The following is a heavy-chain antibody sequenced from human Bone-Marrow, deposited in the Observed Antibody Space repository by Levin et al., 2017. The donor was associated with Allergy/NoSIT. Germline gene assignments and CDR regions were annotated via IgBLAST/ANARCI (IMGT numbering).Heavy chain of an antibody. J-gene: IGHJ6*02. CDR3: SRGPQIYFYNGMDV. Sequence: GESLKISCTGSGFTFADYSVTWFRQSPGKGLECVGFITSKGYGGTAEYAASVKGRFTISRDDSQSIAYLLMNSLQIEDTAVYYCSRGPQIYFYNGMDVWGQGTTVTVS. CDR1: GFTFADYS. CDR2: ITSKGYGGTA. V-gene: IGHV3-49*03.